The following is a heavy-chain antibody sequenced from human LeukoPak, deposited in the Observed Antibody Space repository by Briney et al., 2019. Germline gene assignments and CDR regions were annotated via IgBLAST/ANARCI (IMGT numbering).Heavy chain of an antibody. D-gene: IGHD6-13*01. CDR1: GGSLSSGGYY. V-gene: IGHV4-31*03. Sequence: SETLSLTCTVSGGSLSSGGYYWSWLRQHPGKGLEWIRYIYYSGSTYYNPSLKSRVTISVDTSKNQFSLKLSSVTAADTAVYYCARGEGPGSSSREGAFDIWGQGTMVTVSS. CDR3: ARGEGPGSSSREGAFDI. J-gene: IGHJ3*02. CDR2: IYYSGST.